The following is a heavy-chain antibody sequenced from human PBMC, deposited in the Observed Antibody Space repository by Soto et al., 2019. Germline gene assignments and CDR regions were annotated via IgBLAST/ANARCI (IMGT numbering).Heavy chain of an antibody. CDR2: ISSSSNSI. J-gene: IGHJ4*02. CDR1: GFTFSRYR. V-gene: IGHV3-48*01. CDR3: ARPVECSTTRCIR. Sequence: GGSLRLSRAASGFTFSRYRMNWVRQAPGKGLEWVSYISSSSNSIYYADSVKGRFTISRDNAKNSLHLQMNSLRAEDTAVYYCARPVECSTTRCIRWGQGTLVPVSP. D-gene: IGHD2-2*01.